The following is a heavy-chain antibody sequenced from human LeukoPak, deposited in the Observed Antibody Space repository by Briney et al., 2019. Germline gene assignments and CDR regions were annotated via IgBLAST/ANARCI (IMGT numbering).Heavy chain of an antibody. Sequence: GGSLRLSCAASGFTFSSYAMHWVRKAPGKGLEGVAVISYDGSNKYYADSVKGRFTISRDNSKNTLYLQMNSLRAEDTAVYYCARTGTLYYYYYGMDVWGQGTTVTVSS. V-gene: IGHV3-30-3*01. CDR1: GFTFSSYA. CDR2: ISYDGSNK. CDR3: ARTGTLYYYYYGMDV. J-gene: IGHJ6*02. D-gene: IGHD1/OR15-1a*01.